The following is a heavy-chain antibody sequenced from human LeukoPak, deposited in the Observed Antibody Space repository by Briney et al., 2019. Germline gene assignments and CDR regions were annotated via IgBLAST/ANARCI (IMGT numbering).Heavy chain of an antibody. V-gene: IGHV1-18*04. CDR2: ISAYNGNT. D-gene: IGHD6-13*01. CDR1: GYTFTDDY. J-gene: IGHJ6*03. CDR3: ARDVKGSSWYFDYYYYYMDV. Sequence: ASVKVSCKASGYTFTDDYVHWVRQAPGQGLEWMGWISAYNGNTNYAQKLQGRVTMTTDTSTSTAYMELRSLRSDDTAVYYCARDVKGSSWYFDYYYYYMDVWGKGTTVTVSS.